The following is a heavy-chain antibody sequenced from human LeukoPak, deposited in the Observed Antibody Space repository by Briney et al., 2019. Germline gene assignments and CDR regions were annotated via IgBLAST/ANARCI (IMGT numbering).Heavy chain of an antibody. Sequence: PGGSLRLSCAASGFTFSDYYMSWVRQAPGKGLEWVSAISGSGGSTYYADSVKGRYTISRDNSKNTLYLQMNSLRAEDTAVYYCARVGLITGMDVWGQGTTVTVSS. D-gene: IGHD3-22*01. CDR3: ARVGLITGMDV. CDR2: ISGSGGST. J-gene: IGHJ6*02. CDR1: GFTFSDYY. V-gene: IGHV3-23*01.